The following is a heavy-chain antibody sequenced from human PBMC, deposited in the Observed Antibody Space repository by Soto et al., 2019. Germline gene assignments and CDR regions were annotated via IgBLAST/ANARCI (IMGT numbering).Heavy chain of an antibody. J-gene: IGHJ5*02. CDR3: ARTSITMVRGVIITRDNWFDP. CDR2: IYYSGST. D-gene: IGHD3-10*01. Sequence: QVQLQESGPGLVKPSQTLSLTCTVSGGSISSGDYYWSWIRQPPGKGLEWIGYIYYSGSTYYNPSLKSRVTISVDTSKNQFSLKLSSVTAADTAVYYCARTSITMVRGVIITRDNWFDPWGQGTLVTVSS. V-gene: IGHV4-30-4*01. CDR1: GGSISSGDYY.